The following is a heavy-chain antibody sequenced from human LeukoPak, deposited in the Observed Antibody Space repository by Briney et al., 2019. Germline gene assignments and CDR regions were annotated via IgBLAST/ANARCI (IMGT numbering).Heavy chain of an antibody. V-gene: IGHV4-4*07. CDR1: GGSISSYY. CDR2: IHTSGST. D-gene: IGHD3/OR15-3a*01. Sequence: PSETLSLTCTVSGGSISSYYWSWIRQPAGKGLEWIGRIHTSGSTNYSPSLKSRVTMSVDTSKNQFSLKLSSVTAADTAVYYCARSLDYGDYFQHWGQGTLVTVSS. J-gene: IGHJ1*01. CDR3: ARSLDYGDYFQH.